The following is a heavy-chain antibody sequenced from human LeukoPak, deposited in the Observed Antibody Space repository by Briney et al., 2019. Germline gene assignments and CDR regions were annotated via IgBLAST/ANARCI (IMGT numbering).Heavy chain of an antibody. CDR3: VRDGDDYNFDY. CDR1: GFSFSNYW. CDR2: VKGDGSFT. J-gene: IGHJ4*02. V-gene: IGHV3-74*01. D-gene: IGHD5-24*01. Sequence: GGSLRLSCAVSGFSFSNYWMHWVRQAPGKGLVWVSRVKGDGSFTDYAGSVEGRFTISRANAKNTLYLQMYSLRVEDTAVYYCVRDGDDYNFDYWGQGSLVTVSS.